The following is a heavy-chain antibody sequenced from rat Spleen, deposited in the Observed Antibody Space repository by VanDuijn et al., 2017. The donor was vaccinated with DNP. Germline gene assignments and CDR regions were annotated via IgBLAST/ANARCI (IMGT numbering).Heavy chain of an antibody. J-gene: IGHJ4*01. Sequence: QVQLKESGPGLVQPSQTLSLTCTVSGFSLTSNSVHWVRQPPGKGLEWIASMSSGGSTYYNSGLKSRLSISRDTSKSQVFLKMNSLQTEDSAIYYCTRDYYRRYIYHWAMDAWGQGTSVTVSS. V-gene: IGHV2-1*01. D-gene: IGHD1-2*01. CDR3: TRDYYRRYIYHWAMDA. CDR1: GFSLTSNS. CDR2: MSSGGST.